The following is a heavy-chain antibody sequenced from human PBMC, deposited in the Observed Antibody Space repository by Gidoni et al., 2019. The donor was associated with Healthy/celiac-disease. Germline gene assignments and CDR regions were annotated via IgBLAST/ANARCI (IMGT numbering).Heavy chain of an antibody. V-gene: IGHV3-53*01. Sequence: EVQLVESGGGLIQPGGSLRLSCAASGFTVSSNYMSWVRQAPGKGLEWVSVIYSGGSTYYADSVKGRFTISRDNSKNTLYLQMNSLRAEDTAVYYCARELKGGSSSYNAFDIWGQGTMVTVSS. D-gene: IGHD6-6*01. CDR2: IYSGGST. CDR3: ARELKGGSSSYNAFDI. CDR1: GFTVSSNY. J-gene: IGHJ3*02.